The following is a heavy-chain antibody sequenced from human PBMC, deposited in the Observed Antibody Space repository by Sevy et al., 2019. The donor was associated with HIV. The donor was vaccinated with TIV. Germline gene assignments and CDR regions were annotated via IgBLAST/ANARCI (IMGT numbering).Heavy chain of an antibody. CDR1: GFSFSNSA. D-gene: IGHD3-3*01. CDR3: VKDPDYNFWSGDYGMDV. J-gene: IGHJ6*02. CDR2: ISSDGVST. V-gene: IGHV3-64D*06. Sequence: GGSLRLSCSGSGFSFSNSAMNWVRQTPGKGLKYVSAISSDGVSTYYTDSVRGRVTISRDNSKNTLYLQMSSLGVEDTAVYYCVKDPDYNFWSGDYGMDVWGQGTTVTVSS.